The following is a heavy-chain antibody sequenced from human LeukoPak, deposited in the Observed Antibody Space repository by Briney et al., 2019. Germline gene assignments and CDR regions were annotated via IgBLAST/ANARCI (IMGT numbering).Heavy chain of an antibody. CDR3: ARNYGRYHYFDN. CDR1: GYSFANYW. D-gene: IGHD4-17*01. J-gene: IGHJ4*02. CDR2: INAFDSDT. Sequence: GESLKISCKGSGYSFANYWIGWVRQMPGKGLEWMGIINAFDSDTRYSPSFQGQVTISADKSISTAYLQWSSLQASDTAMYYCARNYGRYHYFDNWGQGTLVTVSS. V-gene: IGHV5-51*01.